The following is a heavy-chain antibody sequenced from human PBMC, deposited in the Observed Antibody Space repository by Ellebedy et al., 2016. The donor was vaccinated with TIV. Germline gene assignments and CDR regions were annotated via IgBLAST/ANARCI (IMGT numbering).Heavy chain of an antibody. Sequence: GESLKISCVASGFTFSSYAMSWVRQAPGKGLEWVSSLSGSGGSTYYADSVKGRLTISRDNSKNTLYLQMNSLRAEDTAVYYCAKGVGDTAMVMSWFDPWGQGTLVTVSS. CDR3: AKGVGDTAMVMSWFDP. V-gene: IGHV3-23*01. CDR1: GFTFSSYA. J-gene: IGHJ5*02. CDR2: LSGSGGST. D-gene: IGHD5-18*01.